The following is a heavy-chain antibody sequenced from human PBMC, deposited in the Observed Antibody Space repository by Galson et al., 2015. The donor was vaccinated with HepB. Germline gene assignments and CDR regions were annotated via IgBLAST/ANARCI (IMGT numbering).Heavy chain of an antibody. CDR2: IIPILGIA. V-gene: IGHV1-69*04. Sequence: SVKVSCKASGGTFSISAISWVRQAPGQGLEWMGRIIPILGIANYAQKFQGRVTITADKSTSTAYMELSSLRSEDTAVYYCARVGWELLGFDYWGQGTLVTVSS. CDR1: GGTFSISA. D-gene: IGHD1-26*01. J-gene: IGHJ4*02. CDR3: ARVGWELLGFDY.